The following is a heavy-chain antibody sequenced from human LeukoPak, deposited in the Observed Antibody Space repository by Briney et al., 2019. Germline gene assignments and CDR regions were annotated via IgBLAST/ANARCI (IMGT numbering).Heavy chain of an antibody. CDR1: GFTVSSNY. Sequence: PGGSLRLSCAASGFTVSSNYMSWVRQAPGKGLEWVSVIYSGGSTYYADSVKGRFTISRDNSKNTLYLQMNSLRAEDTAVYYCAREGGDIVATIGYFDYWGQGTLVTVSS. D-gene: IGHD5-12*01. J-gene: IGHJ4*02. V-gene: IGHV3-66*01. CDR2: IYSGGST. CDR3: AREGGDIVATIGYFDY.